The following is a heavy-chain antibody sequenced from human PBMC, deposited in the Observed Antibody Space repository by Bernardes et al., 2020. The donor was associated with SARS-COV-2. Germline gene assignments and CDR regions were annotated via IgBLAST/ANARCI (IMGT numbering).Heavy chain of an antibody. CDR1: GFSFSSYG. CDR2: TVSSGYST. J-gene: IGHJ5*01. V-gene: IGHV3-23*01. D-gene: IGHD1-1*01. Sequence: GGSLRLSCAASGFSFSSYGMSWVRQAPGKGLEWVSATVSSGYSTYYADSVKGRFTISRDNSKSTLYLQMNSLRADDSAVYYCAKGDDDNWRGWFDCWGHGTLVTVSS. CDR3: AKGDDDNWRGWFDC.